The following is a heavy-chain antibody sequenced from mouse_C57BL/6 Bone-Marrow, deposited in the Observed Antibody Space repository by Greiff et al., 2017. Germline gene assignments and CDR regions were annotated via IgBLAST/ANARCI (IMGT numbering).Heavy chain of an antibody. CDR1: GYTFTDYY. CDR3: ARSSTMITYYFDY. CDR2: IYPGSGNT. J-gene: IGHJ2*01. V-gene: IGHV1-76*01. Sequence: QVQLQQSGAELVRPGASVKLSCKASGYTFTDYYINWVKQRPGQGLEWIARIYPGSGNTYYNEKFKGKATLTAEKSSSTAYMQLSSLTSEDSAVYFCARSSTMITYYFDYWGQGTTLTVSS. D-gene: IGHD2-4*01.